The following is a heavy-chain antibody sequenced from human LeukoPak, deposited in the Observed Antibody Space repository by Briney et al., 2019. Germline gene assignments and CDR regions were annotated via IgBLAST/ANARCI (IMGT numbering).Heavy chain of an antibody. D-gene: IGHD6-19*01. CDR2: IIPIFGTA. CDR3: AKDGSSGWYYDY. Sequence: SVKVSCKASGGTFSSYAISWVRQAPGQGLEWMGGIIPIFGTANYAQKFQGSVTITTDESTSTAYMELSSLRSEDTAVYYCAKDGSSGWYYDYWGQGTLVTVSS. J-gene: IGHJ4*02. V-gene: IGHV1-69*05. CDR1: GGTFSSYA.